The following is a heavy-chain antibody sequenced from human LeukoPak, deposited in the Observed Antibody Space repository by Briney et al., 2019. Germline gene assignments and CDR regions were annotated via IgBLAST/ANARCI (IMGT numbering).Heavy chain of an antibody. Sequence: GGSLRLSCAASGFAFSSYAMSWVRQAPGKGLEWVSAISGSGGSTYYADSVKGRFTISRDNSKNTLYLQMNSLRAEDTAVYYCARLRAEAFDIWGQGTMVTVSS. CDR1: GFAFSSYA. V-gene: IGHV3-23*01. J-gene: IGHJ3*02. CDR3: ARLRAEAFDI. CDR2: ISGSGGST. D-gene: IGHD4-17*01.